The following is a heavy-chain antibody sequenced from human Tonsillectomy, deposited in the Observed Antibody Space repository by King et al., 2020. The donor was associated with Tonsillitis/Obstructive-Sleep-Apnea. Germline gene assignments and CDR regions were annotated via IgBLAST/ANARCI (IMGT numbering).Heavy chain of an antibody. Sequence: QLQESGPGLVKPSETLSLTCTVSGGSISSYYWSWIRQPPGKGLGWFGYIFYSGSTNYNPSLESRVTISVDTSKNQFSLKLSSVTAADTAVYYWARDHCSSTSCYGNYYYMDVWGKGTTVTVSS. D-gene: IGHD2-2*01. CDR2: IFYSGST. CDR3: ARDHCSSTSCYGNYYYMDV. V-gene: IGHV4-59*01. CDR1: GGSISSYY. J-gene: IGHJ6*03.